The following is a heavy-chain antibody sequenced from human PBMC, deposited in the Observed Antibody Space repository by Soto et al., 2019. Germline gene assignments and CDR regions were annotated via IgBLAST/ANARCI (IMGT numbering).Heavy chain of an antibody. J-gene: IGHJ4*02. D-gene: IGHD1-26*01. Sequence: EVQLLESGGGLVQPGGSLRLSCAASGFTFGTYAMTWVRQAPGKGLEWVSVISGTDGGTYYADSVKGRFTISRDSSKNTLYLHMNSLRAEDTAVYYCAKLTGASPFDCRGQGTLVTVSS. CDR1: GFTFGTYA. CDR3: AKLTGASPFDC. V-gene: IGHV3-23*01. CDR2: ISGTDGGT.